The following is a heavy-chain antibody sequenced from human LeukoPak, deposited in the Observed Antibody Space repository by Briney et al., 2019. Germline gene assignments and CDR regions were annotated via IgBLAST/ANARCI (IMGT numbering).Heavy chain of an antibody. CDR3: ARDQRGYSYGANYYYYYMDV. CDR2: IYYSGST. V-gene: IGHV4-59*01. D-gene: IGHD5-18*01. Sequence: SETLSLTCTVSGGSISSYYWSWIRQPPGKGLEWIGYIYYSGSTNYNPSLKSRVTISVDTSKNQFSLKLSSVTAADTAVYYCARDQRGYSYGANYYYYYMDVRGKGTTVTVSS. CDR1: GGSISSYY. J-gene: IGHJ6*03.